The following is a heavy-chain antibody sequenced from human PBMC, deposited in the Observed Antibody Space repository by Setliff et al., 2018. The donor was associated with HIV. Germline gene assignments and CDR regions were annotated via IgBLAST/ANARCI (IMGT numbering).Heavy chain of an antibody. CDR1: YATLSTADYY. D-gene: IGHD3-10*01. CDR3: AREVLRGGDDAFGL. CDR2: VSYTGTT. J-gene: IGHJ3*01. V-gene: IGHV4-30-4*01. Sequence: SETLSLTCTASYATLSTADYYWTWIRQPPGKGLEWIGFVSYTGTTRYSPSLRSRISISIDASKNKFSLQLSSVTAADSAVYYCAREVLRGGDDAFGLWGRGTVVTVSS.